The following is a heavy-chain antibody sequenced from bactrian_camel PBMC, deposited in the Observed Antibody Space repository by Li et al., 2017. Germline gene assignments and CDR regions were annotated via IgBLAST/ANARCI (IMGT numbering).Heavy chain of an antibody. CDR3: AARGPYCYTKLSVRDFTY. CDR1: FNTLNNYW. J-gene: IGHJ6*01. D-gene: IGHD2*01. Sequence: HVQLVESGGGSVQAGGSLRLSCAASFNTLNNYWMSWFRQAPGKEREGVAVFDFSGGTTHADSVQGRFTISKDDADNTLYLQMNSLKPEDTAMYYCAARGPYCYTKLSVRDFTYWGQGTQVTVS. V-gene: IGHV3S26*01. CDR2: FDFSGGT.